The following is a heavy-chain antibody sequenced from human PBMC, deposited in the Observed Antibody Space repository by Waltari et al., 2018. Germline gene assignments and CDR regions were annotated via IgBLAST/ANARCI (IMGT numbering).Heavy chain of an antibody. V-gene: IGHV1-8*03. CDR2: RNPNSGNT. CDR3: ARAPPRRRGYYFDY. J-gene: IGHJ4*02. Sequence: QVQLVQSGAEVKKPGASVKVSCKASGYTFTSYDINWVRQATGQGLGWMGWRNPNSGNTGYAQKFQGRVTITRNTSISTAYVELSSLRSEDTAVYYCARAPPRRRGYYFDYWGQGTLVTVSS. CDR1: GYTFTSYD.